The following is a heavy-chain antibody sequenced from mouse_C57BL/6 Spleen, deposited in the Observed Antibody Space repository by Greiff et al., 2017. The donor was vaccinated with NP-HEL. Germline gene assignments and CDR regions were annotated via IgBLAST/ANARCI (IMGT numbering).Heavy chain of an antibody. Sequence: DVMLVESGGGLVQPGGSMKLSCVASGFTFSNYWMNWVRQSPEKGLEWVAQIRLKSDNYATHYAESVKGRFTISRDDSKSSVYLQMNNLRAEDTGIYYCTASYYGSSYWFAYWGQGTLVTVSA. V-gene: IGHV6-3*01. J-gene: IGHJ3*01. CDR3: TASYYGSSYWFAY. CDR2: IRLKSDNYAT. CDR1: GFTFSNYW. D-gene: IGHD1-1*01.